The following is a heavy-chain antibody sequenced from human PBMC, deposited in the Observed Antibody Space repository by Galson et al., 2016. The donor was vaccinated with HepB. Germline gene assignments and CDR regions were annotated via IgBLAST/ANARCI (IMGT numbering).Heavy chain of an antibody. J-gene: IGHJ4*02. CDR2: INSDGSTI. CDR1: GFTFRSYW. CDR3: VRSPLRGGSGHGDY. D-gene: IGHD6-19*01. Sequence: SLRLSCAAAGFTFRSYWMHWVRQTPGKGLLWVSRINSDGSTINYADSVKGRFTISRDNAKNTLHLQMNSLRGEDTAKYYCVRSPLRGGSGHGDYWGQGTLVTVSS. V-gene: IGHV3-74*01.